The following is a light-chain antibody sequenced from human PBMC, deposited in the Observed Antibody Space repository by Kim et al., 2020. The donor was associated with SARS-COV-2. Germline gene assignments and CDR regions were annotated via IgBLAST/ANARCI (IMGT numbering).Light chain of an antibody. Sequence: QRVTISCSGSSSNIGSNYVYWYQQLPGTAPKLLIYRNNQRPSGVPDRFSGSKSGTSASLAISGLRSEDEADYYCAAWDDSLSGHVVFGGGTKVTVL. CDR3: AAWDDSLSGHVV. CDR2: RNN. J-gene: IGLJ2*01. CDR1: SSNIGSNY. V-gene: IGLV1-47*01.